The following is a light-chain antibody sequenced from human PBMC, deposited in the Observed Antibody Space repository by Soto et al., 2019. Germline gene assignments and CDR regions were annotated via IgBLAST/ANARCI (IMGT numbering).Light chain of an antibody. Sequence: QSALTQPASVSGSPGQSITISCTGTSSDVGNSNLVSWYQHYPGKAPKLIIYEGSKRPSGVSDRFSGSKSGNTASLTISGLQAEDEADYYCCSYAGDVLFGGGTKVTVL. CDR2: EGS. J-gene: IGLJ2*01. V-gene: IGLV2-23*01. CDR1: SSDVGNSNL. CDR3: CSYAGDVL.